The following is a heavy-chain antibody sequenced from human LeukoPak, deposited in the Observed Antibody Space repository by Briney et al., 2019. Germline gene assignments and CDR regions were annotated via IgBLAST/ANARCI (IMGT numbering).Heavy chain of an antibody. Sequence: PGGSLRLSCAASGFTFSTYSMNWVRQTPGKGLEWVSYISSSGDTILYADSVKGRFTISRDNSKNTLYLQMNSLRAEDTAVYYCARGYFANLYCSSTSCYTEGFDYWGQGTLVTVSS. CDR1: GFTFSTYS. D-gene: IGHD2-2*02. CDR2: ISSSGDTI. CDR3: ARGYFANLYCSSTSCYTEGFDY. J-gene: IGHJ4*02. V-gene: IGHV3-48*01.